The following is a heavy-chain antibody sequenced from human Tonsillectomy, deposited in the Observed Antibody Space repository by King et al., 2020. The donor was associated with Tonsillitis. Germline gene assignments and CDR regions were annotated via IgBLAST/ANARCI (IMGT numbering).Heavy chain of an antibody. CDR2: IYNDGGA. D-gene: IGHD2-8*02. V-gene: IGHV3-66*01. Sequence: VQLVEAGVGLVQPGGSLRLSCAAYGFNGCDWYMSWVRQAPGKGLEWLSVIYNDGGAYYADSVKCRFTISRDNSKNTVHLQMNSLTVEDTAVYYCAGDCCTGSRADHWGQGVLVSVSS. CDR3: AGDCCTGSRADH. J-gene: IGHJ4*02. CDR1: GFNGCDWY.